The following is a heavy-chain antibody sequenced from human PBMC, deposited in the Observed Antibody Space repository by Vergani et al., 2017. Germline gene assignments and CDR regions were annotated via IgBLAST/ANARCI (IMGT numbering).Heavy chain of an antibody. CDR3: ANFAGRLYGDYRNYFDY. CDR1: GFTFSSYA. V-gene: IGHV3-23*01. Sequence: EVQLLESGGGLVQPGGSLRLSCAASGFTFSSYAMSWVRQAPGKGLEWVSAISGSGGSTYYADAVKGRFTISRDNSKNTLYLQLNSLRAEDTAVYYYANFAGRLYGDYRNYFDYWGQGTLVTVSS. CDR2: ISGSGGST. D-gene: IGHD4-17*01. J-gene: IGHJ4*02.